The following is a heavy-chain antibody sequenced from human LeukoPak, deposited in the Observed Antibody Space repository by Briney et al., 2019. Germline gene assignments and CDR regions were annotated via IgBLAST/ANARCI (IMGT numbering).Heavy chain of an antibody. CDR3: ARPSRDV. Sequence: SETPSLTCAVYGGSFSGYYWRWIPQPPRKGLEWIGEINHSGSTNYNPFLKSRVTISVDTSKNQFSLKLSSVTAADTAVYYCARPSRDVWGQGTTVTVSS. V-gene: IGHV4-34*01. J-gene: IGHJ6*02. CDR2: INHSGST. CDR1: GGSFSGYY.